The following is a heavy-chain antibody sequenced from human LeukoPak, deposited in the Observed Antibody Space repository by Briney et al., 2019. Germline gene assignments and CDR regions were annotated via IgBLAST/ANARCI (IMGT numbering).Heavy chain of an antibody. D-gene: IGHD3-3*01. V-gene: IGHV3-30-3*01. J-gene: IGHJ6*02. CDR3: AREEYYDFWSGYKALNYYGMDV. CDR2: ISYDGSNK. Sequence: PGRSLRLSRAASGFTFSSYAMHWVRQAPGKGLEWVAVISYDGSNKYYADSVKGRFTISRDNSKNTLYLQMNSLRAEDTAVYYCAREEYYDFWSGYKALNYYGMDVWGQGTTVTVSS. CDR1: GFTFSSYA.